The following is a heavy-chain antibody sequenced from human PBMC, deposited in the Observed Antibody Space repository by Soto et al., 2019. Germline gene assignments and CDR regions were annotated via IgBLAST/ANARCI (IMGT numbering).Heavy chain of an antibody. D-gene: IGHD3-10*01. CDR3: ARSRGSNRSFDY. V-gene: IGHV4-59*01. CDR2: IYYSGST. J-gene: IGHJ4*02. Sequence: KPSETLSLTCTVSGGSIITYWWSWIRQPPRKGLEWIGYIYYSGSTNYNPSLKSRVTISVDTSKNQFSLKLTSVTAADTAVYYCARSRGSNRSFDYWGQGTLVTVSS. CDR1: GGSIITYW.